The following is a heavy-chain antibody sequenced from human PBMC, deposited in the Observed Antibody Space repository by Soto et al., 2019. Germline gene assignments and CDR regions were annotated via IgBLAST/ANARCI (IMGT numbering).Heavy chain of an antibody. CDR2: ISAYNGNT. CDR1: GYTFTSYG. D-gene: IGHD2-15*01. V-gene: IGHV1-18*01. J-gene: IGHJ5*02. CDR3: ARALGAGVVVAATPVLYNWFDP. Sequence: QVQLVQSGAEVKKPGASVKVSCKASGYTFTSYGISWVRQAPGQGLEWMGWISAYNGNTNYAQKLQGRVTMTTDTSTSTAYLEGGSLRSDDTAVYYWARALGAGVVVAATPVLYNWFDPWGQGTLVTVSS.